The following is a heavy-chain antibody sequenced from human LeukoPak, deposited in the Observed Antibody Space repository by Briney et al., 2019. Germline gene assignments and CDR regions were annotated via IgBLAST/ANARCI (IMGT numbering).Heavy chain of an antibody. CDR2: IYHSGST. J-gene: IGHJ4*02. CDR1: GYSISSGYY. V-gene: IGHV4-38-2*02. Sequence: SETLSLTCNVSGYSISSGYYWGWIRQPPGKGLEWIGSIYHSGSTYYNPSLKSRVTISVDTSMNQFSLMLSSVTAADTAVYYCARTWNHVLDYWGQGTLVTVSS. CDR3: ARTWNHVLDY. D-gene: IGHD1-14*01.